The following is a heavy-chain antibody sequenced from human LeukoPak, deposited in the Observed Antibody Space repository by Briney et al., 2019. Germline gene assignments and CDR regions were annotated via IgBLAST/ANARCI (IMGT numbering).Heavy chain of an antibody. CDR2: ITGSGDRT. CDR1: GFTFSSYA. J-gene: IGHJ4*02. D-gene: IGHD5-24*01. Sequence: GGSLRLSCAASGFTFSSYAMSWVRQAPGKGLEWVSTITGSGDRTYYADSVKGRFTISRDNSKNTLYLQMNSLRAEDTAVYYCAKDRRDGSNFDSWGLGTLVTVSS. CDR3: AKDRRDGSNFDS. V-gene: IGHV3-23*01.